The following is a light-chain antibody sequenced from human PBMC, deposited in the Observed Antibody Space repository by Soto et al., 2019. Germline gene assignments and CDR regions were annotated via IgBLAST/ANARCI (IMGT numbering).Light chain of an antibody. Sequence: DIQMTQSPSSLSASVGDRVTITCRASQGIRNYLAWYQQKPGKAPKLLIYDASTLESGVPSRFSGSRSGTEFTLTISSLQPDDFATYYCQQYNSYSWTFGQGTKVDIK. CDR2: DAS. CDR3: QQYNSYSWT. J-gene: IGKJ1*01. V-gene: IGKV1-5*01. CDR1: QGIRNY.